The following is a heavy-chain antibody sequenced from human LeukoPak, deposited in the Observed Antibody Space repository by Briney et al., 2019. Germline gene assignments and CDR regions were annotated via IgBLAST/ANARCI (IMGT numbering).Heavy chain of an antibody. CDR1: GGSISNYY. CDR3: ARSVVVVRYYYYYYMDV. D-gene: IGHD2-15*01. Sequence: SETLSLTCTISGGSISNYYWTWVRQPAGKGLEWIGHIYTSGSTNYNPSLKSRVTMSVDTSKNQFSLKLSSVTAADTAVYYCARSVVVVRYYYYYYMDVWGKGTTVTVSS. CDR2: IYTSGST. J-gene: IGHJ6*03. V-gene: IGHV4-4*07.